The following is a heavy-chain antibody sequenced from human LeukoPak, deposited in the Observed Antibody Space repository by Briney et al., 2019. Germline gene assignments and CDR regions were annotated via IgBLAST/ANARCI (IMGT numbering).Heavy chain of an antibody. D-gene: IGHD2-2*01. CDR1: GYTFTGYY. J-gene: IGHJ4*02. CDR2: INPNSGGT. CDR3: AREAVSDIVVVPAALDALYYFDY. V-gene: IGHV1-2*02. Sequence: GASVKVSCKASGYTFTGYYMHWVRQAPGQGLEWMGWINPNSGGTNYAQKFQGRVTMTRDTSISTAYMELSRLRSDDTAVYYCAREAVSDIVVVPAALDALYYFDYWGQGTLVTVSS.